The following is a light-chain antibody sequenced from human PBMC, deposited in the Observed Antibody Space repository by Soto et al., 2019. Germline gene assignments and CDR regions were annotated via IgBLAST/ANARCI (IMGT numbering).Light chain of an antibody. CDR1: QSISSW. J-gene: IGKJ1*01. Sequence: IQMAECPSSLASSFGERVTITCRASQSISSWLAWYQQKPGKAPKLLIYDASSLESGVPSRFSGSGSGTELPLTISSLQPDDSAPYYCQQYNTTLRQGTKVDIK. CDR3: QQYNTT. CDR2: DAS. V-gene: IGKV1-5*01.